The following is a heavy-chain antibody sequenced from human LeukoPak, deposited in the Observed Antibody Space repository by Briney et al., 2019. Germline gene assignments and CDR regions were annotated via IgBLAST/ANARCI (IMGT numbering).Heavy chain of an antibody. CDR2: IWYDGSNK. V-gene: IGHV3-33*01. J-gene: IGHJ4*02. D-gene: IGHD3-22*01. Sequence: GGSLRLSCAASGFTFSSYGMHWVRQAPGKGLEWVAVIWYDGSNKYYADSVKGRFTISRDNSKNTLYLQMNSLRAEDTAVYYCARSYDSSGYYPSFDYWGQGTLVTVSS. CDR1: GFTFSSYG. CDR3: ARSYDSSGYYPSFDY.